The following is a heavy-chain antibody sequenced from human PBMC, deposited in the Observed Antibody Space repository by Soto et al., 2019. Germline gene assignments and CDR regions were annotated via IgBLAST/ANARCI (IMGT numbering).Heavy chain of an antibody. CDR1: GGSIRSGGYC. J-gene: IGHJ6*02. V-gene: IGHV4-30-2*01. CDR3: ARGTITMVRGYDV. Sequence: SEILSLSCAVAGGSIRSGGYCWRWIRQPPGKGLEWIGYIYHSGSTYYNPSLKSRVTISVDRSKNQFSLKLSSVTAADTAVYYCARGTITMVRGYDVWGQGTTVTVSS. CDR2: IYHSGST. D-gene: IGHD3-10*01.